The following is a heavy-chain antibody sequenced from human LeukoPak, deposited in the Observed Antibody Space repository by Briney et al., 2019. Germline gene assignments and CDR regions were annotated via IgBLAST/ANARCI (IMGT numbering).Heavy chain of an antibody. CDR2: INPNSGGT. Sequence: ASVKVSCKASGYTFTGYYMHWVRQAPGQGLEWMGWINPNSGGTNYAQKFQGRVTMTRDTSISTVYMELSSLRSEDTAVYYCARGGYSYGFYYYYYMDVWGKGTTVTVSS. J-gene: IGHJ6*03. CDR3: ARGGYSYGFYYYYYMDV. D-gene: IGHD5-18*01. CDR1: GYTFTGYY. V-gene: IGHV1-2*02.